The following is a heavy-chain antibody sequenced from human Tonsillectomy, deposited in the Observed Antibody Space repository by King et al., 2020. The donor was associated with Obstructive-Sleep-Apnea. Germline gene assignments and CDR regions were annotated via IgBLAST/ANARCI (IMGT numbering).Heavy chain of an antibody. V-gene: IGHV1-46*01. CDR2: INPSGGST. CDR3: AREMITFGGVIVIDAFDI. D-gene: IGHD3-16*02. Sequence: VQLVQSGAEVKKPGASVKVSCKASGYTFTSYYMHWVRQAPGQGLEWMGLINPSGGSTSHAQKFQGRVTMTRDTSTTTVYMELSSLRSEDTAVYYCAREMITFGGVIVIDAFDIWGQGTMVTVSS. J-gene: IGHJ3*02. CDR1: GYTFTSYY.